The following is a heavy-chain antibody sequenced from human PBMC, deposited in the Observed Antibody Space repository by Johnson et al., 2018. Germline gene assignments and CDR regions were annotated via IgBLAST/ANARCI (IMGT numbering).Heavy chain of an antibody. CDR3: AGQTTYDAFDI. Sequence: QVQLVESGAEVKKPGSSVKVSCKASGGTFSSYAISWVRQAPGQGLEWMGWMNPNRGNTGSAPKFQGRVTMTRNTSISPAYMELSSLRPEDPAVYYCAGQTTYDAFDIWGQGTMVTVSS. J-gene: IGHJ3*02. V-gene: IGHV1-8*02. CDR2: MNPNRGNT. CDR1: GGTFSSYA. D-gene: IGHD4-17*01.